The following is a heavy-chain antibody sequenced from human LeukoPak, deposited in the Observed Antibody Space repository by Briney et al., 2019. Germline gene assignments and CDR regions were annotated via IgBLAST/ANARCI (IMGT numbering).Heavy chain of an antibody. CDR2: ISSSGSTI. Sequence: GGSLRLSCAASGFTFSSYEMNWVRQAPGKGLEWVSYISSSGSTIYYADSVKGRFTISRDNSKNTLYLQMNSLRAEDTAVYYCARDHSSGWLEYFFDYWGQGTLVTVSS. J-gene: IGHJ4*02. V-gene: IGHV3-48*03. CDR3: ARDHSSGWLEYFFDY. CDR1: GFTFSSYE. D-gene: IGHD6-19*01.